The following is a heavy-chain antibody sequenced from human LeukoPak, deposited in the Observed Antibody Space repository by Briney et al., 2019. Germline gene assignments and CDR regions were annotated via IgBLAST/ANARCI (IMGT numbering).Heavy chain of an antibody. CDR1: GGSISSSNW. CDR3: ASRWVLTGEPY. V-gene: IGHV4-4*02. D-gene: IGHD7-27*01. Sequence: PSETLSLTCAVSGGSISSSNWWSWVRPPPGKGLEWSGEISQSGSTNYNPSLKRRVTISVDKSKNQFSLKLTSVTAADTAVYYCASRWVLTGEPYWGQGTLVIVSS. J-gene: IGHJ4*02. CDR2: ISQSGST.